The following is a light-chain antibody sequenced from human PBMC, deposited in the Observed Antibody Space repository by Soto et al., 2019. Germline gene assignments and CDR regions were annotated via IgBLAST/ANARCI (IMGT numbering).Light chain of an antibody. CDR3: QQSYNTPPT. V-gene: IGKV1-39*01. CDR2: GAS. J-gene: IGKJ1*01. CDR1: QSISSY. Sequence: DIQMTQSPSTLSASVGDRVTITCRASQSISSYLNWYQQKPGKAPKLLIYGASSLQSGVPSRFSGSGSGTDFTLTVSSLQPEDFATYYCQQSYNTPPTFGQGTKVEIK.